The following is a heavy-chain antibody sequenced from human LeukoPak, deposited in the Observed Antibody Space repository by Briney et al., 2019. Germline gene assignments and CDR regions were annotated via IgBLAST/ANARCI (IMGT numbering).Heavy chain of an antibody. V-gene: IGHV1-8*03. D-gene: IGHD3-16*01. Sequence: GAAVKVTRKCSGYTFTCYDINWVRQPTAQGLEWMGWLNPNSGNTGYAQKFQGRVTITKNTSINTAYMELSSLRSEDTAVYDCARGRKAYRKTPNWFDPWGQGTLVTVSS. CDR2: LNPNSGNT. J-gene: IGHJ5*02. CDR1: GYTFTCYD. CDR3: ARGRKAYRKTPNWFDP.